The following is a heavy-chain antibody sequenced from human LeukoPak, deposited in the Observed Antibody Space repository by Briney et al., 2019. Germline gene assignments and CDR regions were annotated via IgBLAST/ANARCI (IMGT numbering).Heavy chain of an antibody. J-gene: IGHJ3*02. D-gene: IGHD3/OR15-3a*01. CDR2: IYHGDSDS. V-gene: IGHV5-51*01. Sequence: GESLKISCRGSGYSFTTYWIGWVRQMPGKGREWMGIIYHGDSDSRSSPSFQGQVTISADKSISTAYLQWSSLKASDTAMYYCAMIFDLGILTGAFDIWGQGAMVTVSS. CDR3: AMIFDLGILTGAFDI. CDR1: GYSFTTYW.